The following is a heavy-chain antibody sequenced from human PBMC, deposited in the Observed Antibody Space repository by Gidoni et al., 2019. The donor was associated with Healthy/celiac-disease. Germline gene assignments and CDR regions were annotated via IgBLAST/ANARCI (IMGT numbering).Heavy chain of an antibody. D-gene: IGHD1-26*01. V-gene: IGHV4-38-2*02. CDR2: IYHSGST. J-gene: IGHJ4*02. CDR1: GYSISSGYY. Sequence: QVQLQESGPGLVKPSGTLSLTCTVSGYSISSGYYWGWIRQPPGKGLEWIGSIYHSGSTYYNPSLKSRVTISVDTSKNQFSLKLSSVTAADTAVYHCAREWEGDYWGQGTLVTVSS. CDR3: AREWEGDY.